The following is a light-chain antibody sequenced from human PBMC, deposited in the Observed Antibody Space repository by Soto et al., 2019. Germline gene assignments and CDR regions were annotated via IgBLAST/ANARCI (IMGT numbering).Light chain of an antibody. Sequence: ESALTQSPATLSVCPGERVTLSCRASQSISGNLAWYQHKPGQAPRLLISGASARATGISARFSGSGSGTEFTLTISSLQSEDFAVYYCQQYHNWPITFGQGTRLEI. CDR2: GAS. CDR3: QQYHNWPIT. CDR1: QSISGN. V-gene: IGKV3-15*01. J-gene: IGKJ5*01.